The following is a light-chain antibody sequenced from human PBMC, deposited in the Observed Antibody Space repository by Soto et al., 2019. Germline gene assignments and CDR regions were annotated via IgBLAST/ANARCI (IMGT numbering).Light chain of an antibody. J-gene: IGKJ1*01. CDR1: QSVSSS. V-gene: IGKV3-20*01. CDR3: EEYGSSPWT. CDR2: AAS. Sequence: ELGGTPTAGTRAVSRRKTAPLSCRASQSVSSSVAWYQHKPGQSPRLLIYAASSRAAGIPDRFSGCGSGTDFTLSIRCLEPGDFAVHYYEEYGSSPWTLGQGTKVDI.